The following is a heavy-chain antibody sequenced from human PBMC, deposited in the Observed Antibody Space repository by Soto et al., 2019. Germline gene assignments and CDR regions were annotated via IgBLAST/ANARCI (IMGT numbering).Heavy chain of an antibody. CDR2: INHSGST. J-gene: IGHJ6*03. CDR1: GGSFSGHY. Sequence: SETLSLTCAVYGGSFSGHYWSWIRQPPGKGLEWMGEINHSGSTNYNPSLKSRVTISVDTSKNQFSLKLSSVTAADTAVYYCARGPYHRGSSWYARSGYYYYYMDVWGKGTTVTVSS. CDR3: ARGPYHRGSSWYARSGYYYYYMDV. V-gene: IGHV4-34*01. D-gene: IGHD6-13*01.